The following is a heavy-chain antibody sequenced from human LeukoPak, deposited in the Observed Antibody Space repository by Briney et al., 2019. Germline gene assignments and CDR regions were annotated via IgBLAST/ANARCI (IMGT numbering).Heavy chain of an antibody. Sequence: GGSLRLSCAASGFTVSTNYMSWVRQTPGKGLEWVAVLYSDGSTYYLDSVKGRFTISRDNSKNTVYLQMNALRVDDTGVYYCAKVPGYSNNWRFDYWGQGTLVTVSS. CDR3: AKVPGYSNNWRFDY. J-gene: IGHJ4*02. D-gene: IGHD6-13*01. CDR2: LYSDGST. V-gene: IGHV3-66*01. CDR1: GFTVSTNY.